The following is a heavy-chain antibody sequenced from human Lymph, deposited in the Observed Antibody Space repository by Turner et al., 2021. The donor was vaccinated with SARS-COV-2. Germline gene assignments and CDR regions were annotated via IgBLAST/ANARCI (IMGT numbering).Heavy chain of an antibody. CDR3: AIDFREGAFDI. D-gene: IGHD3-10*01. Sequence: EVQLVESGGGLVQPGGSLILSCAASGITVSSNYMSWVRQAPGKGLEWVSVSYSGGSKFYADSVKGRFTISRDKSKNTLYLQMNSLRAEDTGVYYCAIDFREGAFDIWGQGTMVTISS. CDR2: SYSGGSK. V-gene: IGHV3-66*01. CDR1: GITVSSNY. J-gene: IGHJ3*02.